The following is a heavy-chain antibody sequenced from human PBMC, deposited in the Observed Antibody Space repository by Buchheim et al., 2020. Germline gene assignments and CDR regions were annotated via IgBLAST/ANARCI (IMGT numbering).Heavy chain of an antibody. CDR2: INHSGNT. V-gene: IGHV4-34*01. J-gene: IGHJ5*02. Sequence: QVQLQQWGAGLLKPSETLSLTCAVYTGSFSAYYWSWIRQPPGKGLEWIGEINHSGNTDYNPSLKSRVTLSVDTSKNQFSLKLTSVTAAVTAVYYCARAYYDFWSGYYYSRWFDLWGQGTL. D-gene: IGHD3-3*01. CDR3: ARAYYDFWSGYYYSRWFDL. CDR1: TGSFSAYY.